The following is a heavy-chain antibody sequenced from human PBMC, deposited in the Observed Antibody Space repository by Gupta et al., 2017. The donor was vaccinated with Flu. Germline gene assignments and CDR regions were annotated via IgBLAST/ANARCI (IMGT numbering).Heavy chain of an antibody. CDR2: VSYDGDNK. J-gene: IGHJ6*02. D-gene: IGHD1/OR15-1a*01. CDR3: AKCTSTWNTYSYYHGMDV. CDR1: GFRFSDFA. V-gene: IGHV3-30*18. Sequence: QVQLVVSGGGVVQPGRSLSLLCVASGFRFSDFATHWVRQAPGKGLEWVAAVSYDGDNKYYVNAVQGRFTISRDNSNNMVYLQMNNVRPEDTAIYYCAKCTSTWNTYSYYHGMDVWGHGTTVSVSS.